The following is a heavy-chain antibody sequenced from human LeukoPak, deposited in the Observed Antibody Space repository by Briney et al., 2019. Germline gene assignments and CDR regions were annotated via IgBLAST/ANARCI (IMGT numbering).Heavy chain of an antibody. V-gene: IGHV3-66*01. D-gene: IGHD3-22*01. CDR3: ARDFNPGDSSGYYTFYYYMDV. J-gene: IGHJ6*03. Sequence: GGSLRLSCAASGFTVSSNYMSWVRQAPGKGLEWVSVIYSGGSTYYADSVKGRFTISRDNSKNTLYLQMNSLRAEDTAVYYCARDFNPGDSSGYYTFYYYMDVWGKGTTVTVSS. CDR1: GFTVSSNY. CDR2: IYSGGST.